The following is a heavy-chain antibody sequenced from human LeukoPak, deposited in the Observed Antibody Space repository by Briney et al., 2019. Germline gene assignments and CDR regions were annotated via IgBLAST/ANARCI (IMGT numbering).Heavy chain of an antibody. CDR1: GGSISSSNW. V-gene: IGHV4-4*02. J-gene: IGHJ3*02. CDR2: IYHSGST. D-gene: IGHD3-22*01. Sequence: PSETLSLTCAVSGGSISSSNWWSWVRQPPGKGLEWIGEIYHSGSTNYNPSLKRRVTISVDKSKNQFSLKLSSVTAADTAVYYCARRYYYDSSGYRRAFDIWGQGTMVTVSS. CDR3: ARRYYYDSSGYRRAFDI.